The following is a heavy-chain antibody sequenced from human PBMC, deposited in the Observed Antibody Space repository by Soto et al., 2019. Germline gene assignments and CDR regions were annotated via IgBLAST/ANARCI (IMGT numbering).Heavy chain of an antibody. J-gene: IGHJ5*02. CDR3: ARDSSSEREFDP. V-gene: IGHV4-4*02. CDR2: MYHSGRA. Sequence: SETLSLTCAVSGGSISSSNWWSWGRQTPGKGLEWIWEMYHSGRANYNPSLKSRVTTSVDKSKNQFSLKLSCVPAADTAVYYCARDSSSEREFDPWGQGTLVTV. D-gene: IGHD6-13*01. CDR1: GGSISSSNW.